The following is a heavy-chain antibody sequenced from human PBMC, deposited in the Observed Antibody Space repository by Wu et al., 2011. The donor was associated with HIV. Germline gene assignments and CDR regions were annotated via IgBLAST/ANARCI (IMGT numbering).Heavy chain of an antibody. CDR1: GVTFSDSS. CDR3: ATDPTIAVAGTKSF. Sequence: QVQLVQSGAEVKKLGSSVKVSCKASGVTFSDSSLNWVRQAPGQGPEWMGRIIPIFGTAIYAHKFQGRLTITADKSSNTASMELTSLKSEDTAVYYCATDPTIAVAGTKSFWGRGTLVSVSS. V-gene: IGHV1-69*06. CDR2: IIPIFGTA. D-gene: IGHD6-19*01. J-gene: IGHJ4*02.